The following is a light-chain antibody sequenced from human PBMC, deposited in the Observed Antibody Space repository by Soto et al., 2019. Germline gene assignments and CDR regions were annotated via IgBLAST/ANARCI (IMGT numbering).Light chain of an antibody. CDR2: DAS. Sequence: EIVMQKSPATLSVSPVDSSTLSCRASQSVGSDLAWYQHKPDQTPRLLIYDASTRATGVPAKFSGSGSGTDFTLTINSLQSEDFAVYYCQNYNNWPWTFGQGTKVDIK. V-gene: IGKV3-15*01. CDR3: QNYNNWPWT. CDR1: QSVGSD. J-gene: IGKJ1*01.